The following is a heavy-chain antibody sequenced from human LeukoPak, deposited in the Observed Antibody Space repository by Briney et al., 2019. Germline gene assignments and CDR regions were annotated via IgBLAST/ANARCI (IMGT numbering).Heavy chain of an antibody. CDR1: GGSFSGYY. D-gene: IGHD3-10*01. CDR3: ARYGSGSSDPPRAFDI. Sequence: PSETLSLTCAVYGGSFSGYYWSWIRQPPGKGLEWIGEINHSGSTNYNPSLKSRVTISVDTSKNLFSLKLSSVTAADTAVYYCARYGSGSSDPPRAFDIWGQGTRVTVSS. CDR2: INHSGST. V-gene: IGHV4-34*01. J-gene: IGHJ3*02.